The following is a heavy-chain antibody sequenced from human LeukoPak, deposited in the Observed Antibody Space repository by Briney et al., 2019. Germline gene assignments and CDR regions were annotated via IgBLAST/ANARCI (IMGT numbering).Heavy chain of an antibody. CDR3: ARDSYYDFWSGYDY. CDR1: GFTVSSNY. D-gene: IGHD3-3*01. Sequence: GGSLRLSCAASGFTVSSNYMSWVRQAPGKGLEWVSYISSSSSTIYYADSVKGRFTISRDNAKNSLYLQMNSLRAEDTAVYYCARDSYYDFWSGYDYWGQGTLVTVSS. V-gene: IGHV3-48*04. CDR2: ISSSSSTI. J-gene: IGHJ4*02.